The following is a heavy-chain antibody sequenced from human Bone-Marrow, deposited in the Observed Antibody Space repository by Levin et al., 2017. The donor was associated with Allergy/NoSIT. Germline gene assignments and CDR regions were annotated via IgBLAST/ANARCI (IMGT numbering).Heavy chain of an antibody. V-gene: IGHV2-5*02. Sequence: NGSGPTLVKPTQTLTLTCTFSGFSFSTSGVGVGWIRQPPGKALEWLAVTYWDDDKRYSPSLKSRLTIIKDTSKNLVVLIMTNMDPVDTATYYCTHTATVIPHYYYMDVWGKGTTVTVSS. J-gene: IGHJ6*03. D-gene: IGHD4-17*01. CDR2: TYWDDDK. CDR3: THTATVIPHYYYMDV. CDR1: GFSFSTSGVG.